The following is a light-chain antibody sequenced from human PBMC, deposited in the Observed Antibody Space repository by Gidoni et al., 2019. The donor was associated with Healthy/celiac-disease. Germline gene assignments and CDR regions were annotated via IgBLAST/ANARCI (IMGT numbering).Light chain of an antibody. CDR1: QSVSSY. Sequence: EIVLTQSPATLSLSPGERATLSCRASQSVSSYLAWYQQKPGQAPRLLIYDASIRATGLPARFSCSGSGTDFTLTISSLEPEDFAVYYCQQRSNWPPWTFGQGTKVEIK. CDR2: DAS. V-gene: IGKV3-11*01. J-gene: IGKJ1*01. CDR3: QQRSNWPPWT.